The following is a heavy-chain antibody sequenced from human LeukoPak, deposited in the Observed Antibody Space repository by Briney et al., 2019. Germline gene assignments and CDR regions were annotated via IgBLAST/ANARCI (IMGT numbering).Heavy chain of an antibody. CDR3: ARFFVGGTGYFDY. CDR2: IHHSGST. D-gene: IGHD1-26*01. Sequence: SETLSLTCAVYGGSFSGSYWSWIRQPPGKGLEWIGEIHHSGSTNYNPSLKSRVTTSVDTSKNQLSLKLSSVTAADTAVYYCARFFVGGTGYFDYWGQGTLVTVSS. CDR1: GGSFSGSY. J-gene: IGHJ4*02. V-gene: IGHV4-34*01.